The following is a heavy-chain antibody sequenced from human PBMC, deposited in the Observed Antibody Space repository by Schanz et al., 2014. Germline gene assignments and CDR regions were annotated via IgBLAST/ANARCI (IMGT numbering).Heavy chain of an antibody. V-gene: IGHV3-48*04. D-gene: IGHD2-2*03. CDR2: ISDSGTYT. CDR3: ARAGYCTSVSCSLFVSDY. J-gene: IGHJ4*02. CDR1: GFSFGNYG. Sequence: EVQLLESGGGLVQPGGSLRLSCEASGFSFGNYGMSWVRQAPGKGLEWLSYISDSGTYTNYADSVKGRFTISRDNAKSTLYLQMNSLRVEDTAVYYCARAGYCTSVSCSLFVSDYWGQGTLVTVSS.